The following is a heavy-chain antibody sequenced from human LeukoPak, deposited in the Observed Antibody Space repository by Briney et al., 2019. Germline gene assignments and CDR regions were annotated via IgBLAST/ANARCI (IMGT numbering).Heavy chain of an antibody. CDR2: ISHTGGSP. CDR1: GFTVSDYS. CDR3: AKNADRGAYCRGGSCYPYYYYYMDV. Sequence: GGSLRLSCAASGFTVSDYSMAWVRQAPGKGLEWVSSISHTGGSPYYADSVKGRFTVSRDNSKNTLYLQMNSLTVEDTAIYYCAKNADRGAYCRGGSCYPYYYYYMDVWGTGTTVTISS. D-gene: IGHD2-15*01. J-gene: IGHJ6*03. V-gene: IGHV3-23*01.